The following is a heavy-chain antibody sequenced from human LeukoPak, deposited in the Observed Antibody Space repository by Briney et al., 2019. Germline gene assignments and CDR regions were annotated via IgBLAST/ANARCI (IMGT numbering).Heavy chain of an antibody. CDR2: IYHSGST. Sequence: SETLSLTCTVSGGSISSGGYYWSWIRQPPGKGLEWIGYIYHSGSTYYNPSLKSRVTISADRSKNQFSLKLSSVTAADTAVYYCARDPVVATTREGYWGQGTLVTVSS. CDR3: ARDPVVATTREGY. CDR1: GGSISSGGYY. V-gene: IGHV4-30-2*01. J-gene: IGHJ4*02. D-gene: IGHD5-12*01.